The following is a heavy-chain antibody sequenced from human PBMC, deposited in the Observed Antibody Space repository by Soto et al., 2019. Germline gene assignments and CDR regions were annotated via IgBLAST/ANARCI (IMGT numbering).Heavy chain of an antibody. D-gene: IGHD5-18*01. Sequence: QVQLVQSGAEVKKPGSSVKVSCKASGGTFSSYTISWVRQAPGQGLEWMGRIIPILGIANYAQKFQGRVTIAADKSTSTAYMELSILSSEDTAVYYCARGENVDTPYYFDYLGQGPVVTVSS. CDR3: ARGENVDTPYYFDY. CDR1: GGTFSSYT. V-gene: IGHV1-69*02. CDR2: IIPILGIA. J-gene: IGHJ4*02.